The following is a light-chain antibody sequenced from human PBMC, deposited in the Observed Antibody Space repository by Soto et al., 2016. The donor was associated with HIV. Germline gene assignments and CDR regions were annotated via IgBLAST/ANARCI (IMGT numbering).Light chain of an antibody. J-gene: IGLJ2*01. Sequence: SYELTQPPSLSVAPRKTARITCGGNNVGSKSVHWYQQKPGQAPVLVVYVDSDRPSGIPERFSGSNSGNTATLTISRVEAGDEADYYCQVWDVSSDHVVFGGGTKLTVL. CDR2: VDS. V-gene: IGLV3-21*03. CDR3: QVWDVSSDHVV. CDR1: NVGSKS.